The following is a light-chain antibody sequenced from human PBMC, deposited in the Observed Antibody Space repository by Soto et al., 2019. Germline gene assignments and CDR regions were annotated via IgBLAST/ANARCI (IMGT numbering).Light chain of an antibody. Sequence: QSVLTQPPSVSAAPGQTVTISCSGSSSNIGSNYVSWYQQLPGKAPKLLIYDNDKRPSGIPDRFSGSTSGTSATLDITGLQTGDEADYYCGTWDSSLSAGRVFGGGTKLTVL. CDR1: SSNIGSNY. J-gene: IGLJ2*01. CDR2: DND. V-gene: IGLV1-51*01. CDR3: GTWDSSLSAGRV.